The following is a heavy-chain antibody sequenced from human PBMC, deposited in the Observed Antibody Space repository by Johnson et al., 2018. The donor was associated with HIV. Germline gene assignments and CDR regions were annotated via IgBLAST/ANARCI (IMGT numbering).Heavy chain of an antibody. CDR1: GSTFSSYW. V-gene: IGHV3-74*02. Sequence: VQLVESGGGLAQPGGSLRLSCAASGSTFSSYWMHWVRQAPGKGLVWVPRINWNGGSTGYADSVKGRFTISRDNSKNTLYLQMNSLRAEDTAIYYCARGQLWLLDDALDIWGQGTMVTVSS. J-gene: IGHJ3*02. D-gene: IGHD5-18*01. CDR2: INWNGGST. CDR3: ARGQLWLLDDALDI.